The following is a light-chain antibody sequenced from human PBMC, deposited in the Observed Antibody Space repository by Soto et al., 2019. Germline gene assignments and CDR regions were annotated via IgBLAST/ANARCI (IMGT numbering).Light chain of an antibody. CDR1: SRDVGAYNY. V-gene: IGLV2-14*03. J-gene: IGLJ1*01. CDR3: SSYTTSFTYV. CDR2: DVS. Sequence: QSVLAQPASVSGSPGQSIAISCTGTSRDVGAYNYVSWYQQYPGKAPKLMIYDVSNRPSGVSDRFSGSKSGNTASLTISGLQAEDEADYYCSSYTTSFTYVFGTGTKVTVL.